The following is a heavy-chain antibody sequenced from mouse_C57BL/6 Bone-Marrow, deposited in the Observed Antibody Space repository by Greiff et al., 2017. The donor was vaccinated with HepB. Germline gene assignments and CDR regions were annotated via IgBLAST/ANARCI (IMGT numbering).Heavy chain of an antibody. CDR1: GYTFTSYW. CDR2: IDPSDSYT. J-gene: IGHJ4*01. Sequence: VQLQQPGAELVKPGASVKLSCKASGYTFTSYWMQWVKQRPGQGLEWIGEIDPSDSYTNSNQKFKGKATLTVDTASSTAYMQLSSLTSEDSAVYYCARDGYYEDYYAMDYWGQGTSVTVSS. CDR3: ARDGYYEDYYAMDY. V-gene: IGHV1-50*01. D-gene: IGHD2-3*01.